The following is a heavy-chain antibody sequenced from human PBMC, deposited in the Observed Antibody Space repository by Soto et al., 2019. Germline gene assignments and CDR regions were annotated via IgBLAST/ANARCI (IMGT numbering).Heavy chain of an antibody. D-gene: IGHD6-19*01. CDR1: GFTFSSYW. Sequence: GGSLRLSCAASGFTFSSYWMHWVRQAPGKGLVWVTRINIEGSSASYADSVKGRFTISRDNSKNTLYLQMNSLRAEDTAVYYCASSVAGVYYYGMDVWGPGTSVTDSS. CDR3: ASSVAGVYYYGMDV. CDR2: INIEGSSA. V-gene: IGHV3-74*01. J-gene: IGHJ6*02.